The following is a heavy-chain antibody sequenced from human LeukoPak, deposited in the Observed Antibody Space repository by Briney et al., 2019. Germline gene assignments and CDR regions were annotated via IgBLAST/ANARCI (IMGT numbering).Heavy chain of an antibody. CDR2: INQYGSAK. D-gene: IGHD2-15*01. CDR1: GFTFNNYW. Sequence: GGSLRLSCAASGFTFNNYWMTWVRQAPGKGLEWVSSINQYGSAKIYVDSVEGRFTISRDNAQNSLFLQMTSLRAEDTAVFYCARVYCSGGNCFSYFDYWGQGTLVTVSS. J-gene: IGHJ4*02. CDR3: ARVYCSGGNCFSYFDY. V-gene: IGHV3-7*04.